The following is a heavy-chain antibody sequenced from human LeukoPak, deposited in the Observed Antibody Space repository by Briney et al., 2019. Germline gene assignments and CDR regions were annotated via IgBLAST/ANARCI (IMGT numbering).Heavy chain of an antibody. J-gene: IGHJ4*02. CDR3: ARGQQQLGNFDY. Sequence: SETLSLTCTVSGGSISSYYWSWIRQPPGKGLEWIGYIYYSGSTNYNPPLKSRVTISVDTSKNQFSLKLSSVTAADTAVYYCARGQQQLGNFDYWGQGTLVTVSS. D-gene: IGHD6-13*01. CDR1: GGSISSYY. V-gene: IGHV4-59*01. CDR2: IYYSGST.